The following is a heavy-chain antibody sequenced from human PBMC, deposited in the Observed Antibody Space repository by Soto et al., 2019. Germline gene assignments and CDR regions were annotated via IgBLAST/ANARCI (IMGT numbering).Heavy chain of an antibody. J-gene: IGHJ3*02. CDR1: GYTFTSYY. Sequence: QVQLVQSGAEVKKPGASVKVSCKASGYTFTSYYMHWVRQAPGQGLEWMGIINPSGGSTSYAQKVQGRGTMTRDTSPSTVYMELGGLRSEDTAVYYCARVVSGYYYDSSGYHPRDAFDIWGQGTMVTVSS. D-gene: IGHD3-22*01. CDR2: INPSGGST. CDR3: ARVVSGYYYDSSGYHPRDAFDI. V-gene: IGHV1-46*01.